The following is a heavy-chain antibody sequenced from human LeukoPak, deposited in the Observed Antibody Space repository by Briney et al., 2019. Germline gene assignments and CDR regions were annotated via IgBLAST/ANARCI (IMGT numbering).Heavy chain of an antibody. J-gene: IGHJ6*02. CDR3: ATGFTMIANYYYYYGMDV. V-gene: IGHV1-24*01. CDR2: FDPEDGGT. D-gene: IGHD3-22*01. CDR1: GYTLTELS. Sequence: ASVKVSCKVSGYTLTELSMHWVRQAPGKGLEWMGGFDPEDGGTIYAQKFQGSVTMTEDTSTDTAYMELSSLRSEDTAVYYCATGFTMIANYYYYYGMDVWGQGTRSPSP.